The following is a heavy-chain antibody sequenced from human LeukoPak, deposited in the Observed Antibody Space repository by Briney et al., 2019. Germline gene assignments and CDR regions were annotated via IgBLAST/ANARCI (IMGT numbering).Heavy chain of an antibody. D-gene: IGHD3-10*01. CDR1: GGSISSDY. CDR3: ARDHTDLGGMDV. Sequence: PSETLSLTCTVSGGSISSDYWSWIRQPPGKGLEWIGYMYYSGSTNYNPSLKSRVTISVDTSKNQFSLKLSSVTAADTAVYYCARDHTDLGGMDVWGQGTTVTVSS. CDR2: MYYSGST. V-gene: IGHV4-59*12. J-gene: IGHJ6*02.